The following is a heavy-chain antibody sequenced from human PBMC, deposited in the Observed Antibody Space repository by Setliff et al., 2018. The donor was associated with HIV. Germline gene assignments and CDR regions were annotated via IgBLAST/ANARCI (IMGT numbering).Heavy chain of an antibody. CDR3: TRAEQQLPYYYYYYGMDV. V-gene: IGHV4-38-2*01. J-gene: IGHJ6*02. CDR1: GYSISNGYY. CDR2: MFHSGNT. Sequence: PSETLSLTCAVSGYSISNGYYWGWLRQSPGKGLEWIGSMFHSGNTYYNPSLESRVSMSVDTSTNQVSLKLSSVTAADTAVYYCTRAEQQLPYYYYYYGMDVWGQGTTVTVSS. D-gene: IGHD6-13*01.